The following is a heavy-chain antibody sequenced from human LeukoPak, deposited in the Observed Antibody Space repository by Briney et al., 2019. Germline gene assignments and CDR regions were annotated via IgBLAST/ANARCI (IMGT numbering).Heavy chain of an antibody. D-gene: IGHD3-3*01. J-gene: IGHJ5*02. CDR1: GYTFTSYD. Sequence: ASVKVSCKASGYTFTSYDINWVRQATGQGLEWMGWMNPNSGNTGYAQKFQGRVTMTRNTSISTAYMALSSLRSEDTAVYYCARGSITIFGVVIKYNWFDPWGQGTLVTVSS. CDR2: MNPNSGNT. CDR3: ARGSITIFGVVIKYNWFDP. V-gene: IGHV1-8*01.